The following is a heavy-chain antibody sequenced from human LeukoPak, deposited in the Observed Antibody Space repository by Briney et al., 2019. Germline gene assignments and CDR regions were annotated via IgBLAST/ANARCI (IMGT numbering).Heavy chain of an antibody. CDR2: ISAYNGHT. D-gene: IGHD1-26*01. Sequence: GASVKVSCKASGYTFTSYGISWVRQAPGQGLEWMGWISAYNGHTNYAQKFQGRVTMTTDTSTSTVYMELRSLRSDDTAVYYCARGGRWELPRPYAFDIWGQGTMVTVSS. CDR1: GYTFTSYG. J-gene: IGHJ3*02. CDR3: ARGGRWELPRPYAFDI. V-gene: IGHV1-18*01.